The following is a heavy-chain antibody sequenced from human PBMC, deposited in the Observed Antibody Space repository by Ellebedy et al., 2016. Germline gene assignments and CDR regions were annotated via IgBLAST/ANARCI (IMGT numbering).Heavy chain of an antibody. D-gene: IGHD6-19*01. CDR3: AKCRHINGCLLDY. J-gene: IGHJ4*02. Sequence: GESLKISCATSGFTFSTFWMSWVRQAPGKGPEWVSTITGSGDRTNYADSVKGRFTISRDSSKNTLYLDMDSLRAEDTAIYYCAKCRHINGCLLDYWGQGTLVTVSS. CDR2: ITGSGDRT. V-gene: IGHV3-23*01. CDR1: GFTFSTFW.